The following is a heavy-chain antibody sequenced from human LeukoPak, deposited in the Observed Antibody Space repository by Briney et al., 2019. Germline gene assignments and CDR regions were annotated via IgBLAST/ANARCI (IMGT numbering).Heavy chain of an antibody. D-gene: IGHD1-7*01. Sequence: GGSLRLSCAVSGFTLSSYGMQWVRQAPGKGLEWVAVISNDGSNKNYADSVKGRFTISRDNSKNTLYLQMSTLRAEDTALYYCAKGCSTGTTCYIIDYWGQGTLVTVSS. CDR1: GFTLSSYG. CDR2: ISNDGSNK. CDR3: AKGCSTGTTCYIIDY. J-gene: IGHJ4*02. V-gene: IGHV3-30*18.